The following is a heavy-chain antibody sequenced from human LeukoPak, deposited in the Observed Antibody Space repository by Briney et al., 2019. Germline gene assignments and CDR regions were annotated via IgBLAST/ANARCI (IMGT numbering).Heavy chain of an antibody. CDR1: GGTFSSYA. Sequence: SVKLSCKASGGTFSSYAFSWLRQPPGQGLEWMGGFIPIFGTANYAQKFQGRVTITTDESKSTTYMELSSLRSEDTAVYYCERSSKPPISKAEPPYYWGQGTLVTVSS. J-gene: IGHJ4*02. CDR3: ERSSKPPISKAEPPYY. CDR2: FIPIFGTA. V-gene: IGHV1-69*05. D-gene: IGHD4-11*01.